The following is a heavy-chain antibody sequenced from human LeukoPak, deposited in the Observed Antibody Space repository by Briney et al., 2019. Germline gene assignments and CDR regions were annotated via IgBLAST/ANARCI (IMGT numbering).Heavy chain of an antibody. CDR1: GGSFSGFY. Sequence: SETLSLTCAVYGGSFSGFYWSWIRQPPGKGLEWIGEINHSGSTNYNPSLKSRVTISVDTSKNQFSLKLSSVTAADTAVYYCARGRSIAAAAPNYSGQGTLVTVSS. J-gene: IGHJ4*02. V-gene: IGHV4-34*01. CDR2: INHSGST. D-gene: IGHD6-13*01. CDR3: ARGRSIAAAAPNY.